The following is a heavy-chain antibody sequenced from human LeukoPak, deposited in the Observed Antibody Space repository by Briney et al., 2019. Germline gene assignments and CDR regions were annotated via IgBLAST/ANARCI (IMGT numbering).Heavy chain of an antibody. CDR1: GFTFSSYG. CDR2: ISNDGSDK. J-gene: IGHJ4*02. CDR3: ARVELYASGWFGSLDS. V-gene: IGHV3-30*03. Sequence: GGSLRLSCGASGFTFSSYGMHWVRQAPDKGLEWVAVISNDGSDKYYADSAKGRFIISRDNSKNTLYLQMNTLRTEDTAVYYCARVELYASGWFGSLDSWGQGALVTVSS. D-gene: IGHD6-19*01.